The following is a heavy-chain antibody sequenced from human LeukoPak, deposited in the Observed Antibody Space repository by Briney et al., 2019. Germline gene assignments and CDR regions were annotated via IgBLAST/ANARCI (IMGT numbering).Heavy chain of an antibody. CDR3: ARAGIPVWFDP. J-gene: IGHJ5*02. D-gene: IGHD1-14*01. Sequence: SETLSLTCTVSGGSVSSGSYYWSWIRQPPGKGLEWIGYIYYSGSTNYNPSLKSRVTISVDTSKNQFSLKLSSVTAADTAVYYCARAGIPVWFDPWGQGTLVTVSS. V-gene: IGHV4-61*01. CDR1: GGSVSSGSYY. CDR2: IYYSGST.